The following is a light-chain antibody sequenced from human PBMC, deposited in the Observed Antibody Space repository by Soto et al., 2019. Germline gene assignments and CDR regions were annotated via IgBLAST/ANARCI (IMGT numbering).Light chain of an antibody. Sequence: QSALTQPRSVSGSPGQSVTISCTGTSNDVGGYNFVSWYQQHPGKVPKLFIYDVSRRPSGVPDRFSGSKSGNTASLTISGLQAEDVADYYCSSYAGSYTLVFGGGTKVTVL. CDR3: SSYAGSYTLV. J-gene: IGLJ2*01. CDR1: SNDVGGYNF. V-gene: IGLV2-11*01. CDR2: DVS.